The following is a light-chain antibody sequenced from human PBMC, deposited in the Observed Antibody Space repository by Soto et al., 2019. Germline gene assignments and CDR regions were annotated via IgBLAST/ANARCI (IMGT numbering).Light chain of an antibody. V-gene: IGKV3-20*01. CDR2: ATS. CDR3: QHYGYSPPYT. Sequence: EIVLTQSPGTLSLSPGERATLSCMASQSVSSSCFTWIQQKPGQAPRLLIYATSSRATGIPDRFSGSGSGTDFTLTISRLEPEDFAVYYCQHYGYSPPYTFCQGTKLEIK. J-gene: IGKJ2*01. CDR1: QSVSSSC.